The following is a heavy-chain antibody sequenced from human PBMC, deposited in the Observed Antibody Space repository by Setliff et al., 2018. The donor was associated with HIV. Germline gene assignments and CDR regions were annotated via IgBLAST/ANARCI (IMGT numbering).Heavy chain of an antibody. Sequence: PGESLKISCVASGFTFSRYGMHWVRQAPGKGLEWVAVIWYDGSNKDYADSVKGRFTTSRDNSKNTLYLQMNSLRAEDTAVYYCAKVPFPWELQLNYWYFDLWGRGTLVTVSS. V-gene: IGHV3-30*02. D-gene: IGHD1-26*01. J-gene: IGHJ2*01. CDR3: AKVPFPWELQLNYWYFDL. CDR1: GFTFSRYG. CDR2: IWYDGSNK.